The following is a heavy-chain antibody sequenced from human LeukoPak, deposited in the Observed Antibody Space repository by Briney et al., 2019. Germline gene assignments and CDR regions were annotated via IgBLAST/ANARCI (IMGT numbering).Heavy chain of an antibody. CDR1: GFTFSSYS. D-gene: IGHD4-17*01. J-gene: IGHJ4*02. Sequence: GGSLRLSCAASGFTFSSYSMNWVRQAPGKGLEWVSSITRSNYIYYADSVKGRFTISRDNSKNTLYLQMNSLRTEDTAVYYCAKFSSTLTGSSYFDYWGQGTLVTVSS. CDR3: AKFSSTLTGSSYFDY. V-gene: IGHV3-21*01. CDR2: ITRSNYI.